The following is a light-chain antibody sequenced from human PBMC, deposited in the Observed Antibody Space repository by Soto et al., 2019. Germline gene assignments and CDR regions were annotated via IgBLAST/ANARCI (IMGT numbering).Light chain of an antibody. J-gene: IGKJ3*01. CDR2: AAS. CDR1: QDIRND. Sequence: AIQMTQSPSSLSASVGDRVTITCRASQDIRNDLGWYQQKPGKAPNLLIYAASTLQIGVPSRFSGSGSGTDLPLTSSRLQPEDFATYYSLQGYNFPHTVGPGTKVDIK. V-gene: IGKV1-6*01. CDR3: LQGYNFPHT.